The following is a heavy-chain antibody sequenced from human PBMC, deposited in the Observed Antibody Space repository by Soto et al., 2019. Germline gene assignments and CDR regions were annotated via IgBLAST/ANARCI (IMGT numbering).Heavy chain of an antibody. CDR2: ISGSGGST. D-gene: IGHD3-22*01. Sequence: GGSLRLSCAAAGFTFSSYAMSWVRQAPGKGLEWVSVISGSGGSTYYADSVKGRFTISRDNSKNTLYLQMNSLRAEDTAVYYCAKGKDSSGYSYRDYWGQGTLVTVSS. CDR1: GFTFSSYA. V-gene: IGHV3-23*01. J-gene: IGHJ4*02. CDR3: AKGKDSSGYSYRDY.